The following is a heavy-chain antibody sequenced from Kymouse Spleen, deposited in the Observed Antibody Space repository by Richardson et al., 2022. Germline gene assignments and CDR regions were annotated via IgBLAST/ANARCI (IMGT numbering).Heavy chain of an antibody. D-gene: IGHD3-10*01. Sequence: QVQLQESGPGLVKPSQTLSLTCTVSGGSISSGGYYWSWIRQHPGKGLEWIGYIYYSGSTYYNPSLKSRVTISVDTSKNQFSLKLSSVTAADTAVYYCARDSGSGSYYYYYYYGMDVWGQGTTVTVSS. V-gene: IGHV4-31*03. CDR2: IYYSGST. CDR1: GGSISSGGYY. CDR3: ARDSGSGSYYYYYYYGMDV. J-gene: IGHJ6*02.